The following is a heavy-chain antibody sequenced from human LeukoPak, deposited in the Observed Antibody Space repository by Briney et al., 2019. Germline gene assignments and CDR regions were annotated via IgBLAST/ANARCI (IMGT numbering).Heavy chain of an antibody. V-gene: IGHV3-48*01. CDR3: ANYRSPSVDISGNDY. CDR2: ISSSSSTI. J-gene: IGHJ4*02. Sequence: PGGSLRLSCAASGFTFSSYSMNWVRQAPGKGLEWVSYISSSSSTIYYADSVKGRFTISRDNAKNSLYLQMNSLRAEDTAVYYCANYRSPSVDISGNDYWGQGTLVTVSS. D-gene: IGHD3-10*01. CDR1: GFTFSSYS.